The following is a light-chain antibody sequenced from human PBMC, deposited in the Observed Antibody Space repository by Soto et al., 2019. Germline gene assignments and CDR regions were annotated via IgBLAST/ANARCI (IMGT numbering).Light chain of an antibody. CDR3: QQYTNCPPYT. Sequence: EIVMTQSPATLSVSPGERANLSCRASQSVRRNLAWYQQKPGQAPRLLISGASTRATGIPARFSGSGSGTEFTLTISSLQSEDFAVYSCQQYTNCPPYTFGQVTNLEIK. J-gene: IGKJ2*01. CDR1: QSVRRN. CDR2: GAS. V-gene: IGKV3-15*01.